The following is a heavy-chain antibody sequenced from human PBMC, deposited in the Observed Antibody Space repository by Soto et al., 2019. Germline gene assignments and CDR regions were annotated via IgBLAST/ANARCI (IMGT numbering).Heavy chain of an antibody. J-gene: IGHJ4*02. V-gene: IGHV3-72*01. D-gene: IGHD2-15*01. CDR2: TRNKINGHTT. CDR3: ARGRYCGGSSCYWTVDY. CDR1: GFAFSDHY. Sequence: EVHLVESGGGLVQPGGSLRLSCVASGFAFSDHYMDWVRQAPGKGLEWVGRTRNKINGHTTEYAASVKGRFTISRDDSQNSLYLQMNSLEPEDTAVYYCARGRYCGGSSCYWTVDYWGQGALVTVSS.